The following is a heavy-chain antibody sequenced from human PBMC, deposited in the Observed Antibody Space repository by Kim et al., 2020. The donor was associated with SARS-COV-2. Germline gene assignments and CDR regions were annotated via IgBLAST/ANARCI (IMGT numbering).Heavy chain of an antibody. V-gene: IGHV3-7*05. CDR2: IKQDGSEK. Sequence: GGSLRLSCAASGFTFSSYWMSWVRQAPGKGLEWVANIKQDGSEKYYVDSVKGRFTISRDNAKNSLYLQMNSLRAEDTAVYYCARDPIAAAEDAFDIWGQGTMVTVSS. CDR1: GFTFSSYW. J-gene: IGHJ3*02. CDR3: ARDPIAAAEDAFDI. D-gene: IGHD6-13*01.